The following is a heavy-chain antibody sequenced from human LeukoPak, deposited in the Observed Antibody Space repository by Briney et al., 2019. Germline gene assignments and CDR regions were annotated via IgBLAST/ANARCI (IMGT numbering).Heavy chain of an antibody. CDR1: GFTFSSYA. J-gene: IGHJ4*02. D-gene: IGHD4-23*01. V-gene: IGHV3-33*08. Sequence: GSLRLSCAASGFTFSSYAMSWVRQAPGKGLEWVAVIWYDGSNKYYADSVKGRFTISRDNSKNTLYLQMNSLRAEDTAVYYCARDHGGNAYDYWGQGTLVTVSS. CDR2: IWYDGSNK. CDR3: ARDHGGNAYDY.